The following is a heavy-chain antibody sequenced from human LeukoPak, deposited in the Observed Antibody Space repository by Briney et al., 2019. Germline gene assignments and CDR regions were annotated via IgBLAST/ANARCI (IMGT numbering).Heavy chain of an antibody. J-gene: IGHJ3*02. CDR1: GGSISSYY. Sequence: PSETLSLTCTVSGGSISSYYWSWIRQPPGKGLEWIGYIYYSGSTNYNPSLKSRVTISVDTSKNQFSLKLSSVTAADTAVYYCARSQYRADAFDIWGQGTTVTVSS. CDR3: ARSQYRADAFDI. D-gene: IGHD2-2*01. V-gene: IGHV4-59*01. CDR2: IYYSGST.